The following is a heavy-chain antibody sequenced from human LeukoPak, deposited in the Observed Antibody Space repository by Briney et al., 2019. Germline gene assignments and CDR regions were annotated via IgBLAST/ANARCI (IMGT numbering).Heavy chain of an antibody. D-gene: IGHD3-9*01. J-gene: IGHJ5*02. CDR2: INPNSGGT. CDR3: ARDDYDILTGYYDNWFDP. Sequence: ASVKVSCKASGYTFTGYYMHWVRQAPGQGLEWMGWINPNSGGTNYAQKFQGRVTMTRDTSISTAYMELSRLRSDDTAVYYCARDDYDILTGYYDNWFDPWGQGTTVTVSS. V-gene: IGHV1-2*02. CDR1: GYTFTGYY.